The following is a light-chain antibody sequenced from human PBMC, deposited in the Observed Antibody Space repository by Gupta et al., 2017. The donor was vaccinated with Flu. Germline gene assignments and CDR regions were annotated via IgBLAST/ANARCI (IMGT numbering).Light chain of an antibody. CDR2: EVS. Sequence: QSALTQPASVSGSPGQSITISCTGTRSDVGGYNFVSWYQQHPGKAPKLMIYEVSDRPSGVSNRFSGSKSGNTASLTISGLQAEDEADYYCCSYTSTNTRVFGGGTKLTVL. J-gene: IGLJ3*02. V-gene: IGLV2-14*01. CDR3: CSYTSTNTRV. CDR1: RSDVGGYNF.